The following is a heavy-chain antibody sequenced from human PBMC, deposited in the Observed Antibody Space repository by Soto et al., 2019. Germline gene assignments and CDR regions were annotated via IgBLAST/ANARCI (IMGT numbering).Heavy chain of an antibody. V-gene: IGHV3-23*01. CDR3: ARDRGGDGYYMDV. Sequence: GGSLRLSCAASGFTFSIYAMSWFRQAPGKGLEWVSAISGSGDNTYYADSVKGRFTISRDNSKNTLYLQMNSLRAEDTAVYYCARDRGGDGYYMDVWGKGTTVTVSS. CDR2: ISGSGDNT. D-gene: IGHD2-21*02. J-gene: IGHJ6*03. CDR1: GFTFSIYA.